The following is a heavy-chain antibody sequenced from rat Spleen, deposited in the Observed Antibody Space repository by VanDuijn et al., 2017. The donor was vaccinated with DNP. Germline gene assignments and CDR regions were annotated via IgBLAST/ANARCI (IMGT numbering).Heavy chain of an antibody. Sequence: QVQLKESGPGLVQPSQTLSLTCTVSGFSLTSYGVSWVRQPPGKGLEWIAAISSGGSTYYNSALKSRLSISRDTSKSQVFLKMNSLQTEDTATYFCTRDYSATGYWGQGVMVTVSS. CDR1: GFSLTSYG. D-gene: IGHD1-1*01. CDR3: TRDYSATGY. V-gene: IGHV2S12*01. CDR2: ISSGGST. J-gene: IGHJ2*01.